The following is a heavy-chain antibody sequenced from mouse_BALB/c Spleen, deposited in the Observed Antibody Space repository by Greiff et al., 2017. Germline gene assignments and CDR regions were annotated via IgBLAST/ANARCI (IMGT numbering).Heavy chain of an antibody. CDR3: AKHRGAWFAY. J-gene: IGHJ3*01. Sequence: VMLVESGPGLVQPSQSLSITCTVSGFSLTSYGVHWVRQSPGKGLEWLGVIWSGGSTDYNAAFISRLSISKDNSKSQVFFKMNSLQTDDTAMYYCAKHRGAWFAYWGQGTLVTVSA. V-gene: IGHV2-4-1*01. CDR2: IWSGGST. D-gene: IGHD2-14*01. CDR1: GFSLTSYG.